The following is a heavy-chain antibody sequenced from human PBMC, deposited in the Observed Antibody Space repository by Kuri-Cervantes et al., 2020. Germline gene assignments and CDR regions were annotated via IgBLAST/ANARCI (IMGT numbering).Heavy chain of an antibody. CDR2: INPISGGT. CDR1: GYTFTNYF. J-gene: IGHJ4*02. CDR3: ARQLVRVGATTI. D-gene: IGHD6-13*01. Sequence: ASVKVSCKASGYTFTNYFIHWVRQAPGQGLEWMGWINPISGGTNYAEKFQGRVTMTRDTSISTVNMELSSLRSEDTAVYYCARQLVRVGATTIWGQGTLVTVSS. V-gene: IGHV1-2*02.